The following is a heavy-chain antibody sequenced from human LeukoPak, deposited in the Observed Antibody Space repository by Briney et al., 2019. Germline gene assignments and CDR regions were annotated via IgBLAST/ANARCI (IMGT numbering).Heavy chain of an antibody. D-gene: IGHD3-22*01. J-gene: IGHJ3*02. CDR2: INPNSGGT. V-gene: IGHV1-2*02. CDR1: GYTFTSYG. Sequence: ASVKVSCKASGYTFTSYGISWVRQAPGQGLEWMGWINPNSGGTNYAQKFQGRVTMTRDTSISTAYMELSRLRSDDTPVYYCARWLGSYYDSSGYSARDAFDIWGQGTMVTVSS. CDR3: ARWLGSYYDSSGYSARDAFDI.